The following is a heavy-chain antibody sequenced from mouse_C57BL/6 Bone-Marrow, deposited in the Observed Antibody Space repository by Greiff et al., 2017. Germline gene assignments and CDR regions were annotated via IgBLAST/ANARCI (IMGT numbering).Heavy chain of an antibody. CDR3: ARLRGVWFAY. Sequence: VQLQQSGAELARPGASVKLSCKASGYTFTSYGISWVKQRTGQGLEWIGEIYPRSGNTYYNEKFKGKATLTADKSSSTASMELRSLTSEDSAVYGCARLRGVWFAYWGQGTLVTVSA. CDR2: IYPRSGNT. J-gene: IGHJ3*01. V-gene: IGHV1-81*01. CDR1: GYTFTSYG.